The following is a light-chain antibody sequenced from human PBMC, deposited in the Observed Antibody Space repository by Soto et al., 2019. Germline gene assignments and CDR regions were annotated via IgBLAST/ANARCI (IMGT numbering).Light chain of an antibody. CDR1: QSVSSN. Sequence: EIVMTQSPATLYVSPGERATLSCRASQSVSSNLAWYQQKPGQAPRLLIYGASTRATGIPARFSGSGSGTEFTLTISSLQSEDFAVYYSQQYNNWPLTFGGGTKVEIK. CDR2: GAS. CDR3: QQYNNWPLT. J-gene: IGKJ4*01. V-gene: IGKV3D-15*01.